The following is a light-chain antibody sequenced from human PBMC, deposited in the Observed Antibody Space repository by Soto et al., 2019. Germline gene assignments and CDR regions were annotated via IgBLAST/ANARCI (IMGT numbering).Light chain of an antibody. CDR2: DAS. Sequence: EILLTQSPTTLSLARGERATLPCRASQSVSSDLVWYQQKPGQAPRLLIFDASNRATGIPARFSGSGSGTDFSLSIISLEPEDFVVYYCRQRNGWRITFGQGTRLEIK. CDR3: RQRNGWRIT. J-gene: IGKJ5*01. CDR1: QSVSSD. V-gene: IGKV3-11*01.